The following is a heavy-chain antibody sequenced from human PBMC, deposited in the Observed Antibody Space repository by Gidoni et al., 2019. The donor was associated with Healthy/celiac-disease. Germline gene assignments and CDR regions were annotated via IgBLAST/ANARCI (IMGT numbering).Heavy chain of an antibody. CDR3: AKIMSRDYYDSSGYPPYGMDV. D-gene: IGHD3-22*01. V-gene: IGHV3-23*01. Sequence: EVQLLESGGGLVQPGGSLRLSCAASGFTFSSYAMRWVRQAPGKGLEGVSAISGSGGSTYYADSVKGRFTISRDNSKNTLYLQMNSLRAEDTAVYYCAKIMSRDYYDSSGYPPYGMDVWGQGTTVTVSS. J-gene: IGHJ6*02. CDR1: GFTFSSYA. CDR2: ISGSGGST.